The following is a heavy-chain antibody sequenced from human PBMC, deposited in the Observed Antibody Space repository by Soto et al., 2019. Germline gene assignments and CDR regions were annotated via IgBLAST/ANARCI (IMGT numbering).Heavy chain of an antibody. D-gene: IGHD3-10*01. CDR3: ARDILSGGAYPDS. CDR2: ISSGSSYI. J-gene: IGHJ5*01. Sequence: LRLSCAASGFTFSSYTMNWVRQAPGKGLEWISSISSGSSYIYYAGSVKGRFTISRDNAKNSLFLQMNSLRADDTAVYYCARDILSGGAYPDSWGQGTKVSVS. CDR1: GFTFSSYT. V-gene: IGHV3-21*01.